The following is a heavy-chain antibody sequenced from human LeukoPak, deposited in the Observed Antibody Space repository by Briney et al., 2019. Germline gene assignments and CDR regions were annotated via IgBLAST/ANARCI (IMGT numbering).Heavy chain of an antibody. D-gene: IGHD2-15*01. CDR1: GGSISSDDW. V-gene: IGHV4-61*08. J-gene: IGHJ4*02. CDR2: IYYSGST. Sequence: SETLSLTCAVSGGSISSDDWWSWVRQAPGKGLEWIGYIYYSGSTNYNPSLKSRVTISVDTSKNQFSLKLSSVTAADTAVYYCARGVVVVAATKGYYFDYWGQGTLVTVSS. CDR3: ARGVVVVAATKGYYFDY.